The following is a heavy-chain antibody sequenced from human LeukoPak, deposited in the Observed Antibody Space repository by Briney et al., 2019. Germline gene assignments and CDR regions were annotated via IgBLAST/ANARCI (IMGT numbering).Heavy chain of an antibody. V-gene: IGHV5-51*01. CDR2: IYPGDSDT. CDR3: ARLVGQLVRYYGMDV. Sequence: GEPLKISCKGSGYSFTSNWIGWVRQMPGKGLEWMGIIYPGDSDTRYSPSFQGQVTISADKSISTAYLQWSSLKASDTAMYYCARLVGQLVRYYGMDVWGQGTTVTVSS. CDR1: GYSFTSNW. D-gene: IGHD6-13*01. J-gene: IGHJ6*02.